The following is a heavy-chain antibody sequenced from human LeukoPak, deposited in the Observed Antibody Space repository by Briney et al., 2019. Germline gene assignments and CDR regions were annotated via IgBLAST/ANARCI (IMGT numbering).Heavy chain of an antibody. CDR1: GFTFSSYS. CDR3: ARDLWELLMVKGCNDY. Sequence: GGSLRLSCAASGFTFSSYSTNWVRQAPGKGLEWVSYISSSSSTIYYADSVKGRFTISRDNAKNSLYLQMNGLRAEDTAVYYCARDLWELLMVKGCNDYWGQGTLVTVSS. CDR2: ISSSSSTI. D-gene: IGHD1-26*01. J-gene: IGHJ4*02. V-gene: IGHV3-48*01.